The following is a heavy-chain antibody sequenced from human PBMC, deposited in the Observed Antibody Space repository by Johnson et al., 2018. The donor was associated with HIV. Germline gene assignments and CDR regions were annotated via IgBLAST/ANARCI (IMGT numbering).Heavy chain of an antibody. CDR3: ASSAPGLLPNDAFDI. J-gene: IGHJ3*02. Sequence: EKLVESGGGVVRPGGSLRLSCAASGFTFDDYGMSWVRQAPGKGLEWVSGITWNGGSTGYADSVKGRFTISRDNAKNSLYLQMNSLRAEDTALYYCASSAPGLLPNDAFDIWGQGTMVTVSS. D-gene: IGHD2-15*01. CDR1: GFTFDDYG. V-gene: IGHV3-20*04. CDR2: ITWNGGST.